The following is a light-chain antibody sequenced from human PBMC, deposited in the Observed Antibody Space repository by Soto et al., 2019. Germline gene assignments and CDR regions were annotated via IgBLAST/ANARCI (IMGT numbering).Light chain of an antibody. CDR1: QDIGNH. CDR3: QQYHLYPLT. J-gene: IGKJ4*01. Sequence: DIQVTQSPSSLSASVGDRVTLTCRASQDIGNHLAWFQKKPGEAPKSLIHAASILQSGVPSKFSVSGSGTDFTLTISSLQPEDFATCYCQQYHLYPLTFGGGTKVEMK. CDR2: AAS. V-gene: IGKV1-16*02.